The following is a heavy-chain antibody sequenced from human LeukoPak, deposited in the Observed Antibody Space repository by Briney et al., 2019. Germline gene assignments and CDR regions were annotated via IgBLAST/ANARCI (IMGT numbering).Heavy chain of an antibody. J-gene: IGHJ4*02. CDR2: IIPIFGTA. CDR3: AKGRHTSSGMFDY. Sequence: SVKVSCKASGGTFSSYAISWVRQAPGQGLEWMGGIIPIFGTANYAQKFQGRVTITTDESTSTAYMKLSSLRSEDTAVYYCAKGRHTSSGMFDYWGQGTLVTVSS. D-gene: IGHD1-26*01. V-gene: IGHV1-69*05. CDR1: GGTFSSYA.